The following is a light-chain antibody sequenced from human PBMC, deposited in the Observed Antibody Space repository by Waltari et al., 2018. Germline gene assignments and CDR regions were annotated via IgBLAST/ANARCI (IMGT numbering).Light chain of an antibody. CDR3: QQYDGVVLT. Sequence: EIVLTQSPGTLSLSPGERATIPCRASQSVSYNFLNWYQQKPGQAPSLLIHGASSRAAGIPDRFSGSGSGTDFTLTISRLEPEDCAVYYCQQYDGVVLTFGGGTKVEI. V-gene: IGKV3-20*01. J-gene: IGKJ4*01. CDR2: GAS. CDR1: QSVSYNF.